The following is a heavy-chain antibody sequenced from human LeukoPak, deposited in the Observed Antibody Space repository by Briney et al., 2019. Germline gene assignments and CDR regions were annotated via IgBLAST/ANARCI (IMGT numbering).Heavy chain of an antibody. CDR2: IYYSGST. CDR1: GGSISSYY. Sequence: SETLSLTCTVSGGSISSYYWSWIRQPPGKGLEWIGYIYYSGSTNYNPSLKSRDTISVDTSKNQFSLKLSSVTAADTAVYYCARVVGYSYGYFDYWGQGTLVTVSS. CDR3: ARVVGYSYGYFDY. J-gene: IGHJ4*02. D-gene: IGHD5-18*01. V-gene: IGHV4-59*01.